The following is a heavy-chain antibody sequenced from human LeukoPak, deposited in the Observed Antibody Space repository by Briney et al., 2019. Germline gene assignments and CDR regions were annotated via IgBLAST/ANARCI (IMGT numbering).Heavy chain of an antibody. CDR1: GGSISSGGYY. Sequence: PSQTLSLTCTVSGGSISSGGYYWSWIRQHPGKGLEWIGYIYYSGSTYYNPSLKSRVIISVDTSKNQFSLKLSSVTAADTAVYSCARRGETAMVGDYWGRGTLVTVSS. CDR2: IYYSGST. V-gene: IGHV4-31*03. J-gene: IGHJ4*02. D-gene: IGHD5-18*01. CDR3: ARRGETAMVGDY.